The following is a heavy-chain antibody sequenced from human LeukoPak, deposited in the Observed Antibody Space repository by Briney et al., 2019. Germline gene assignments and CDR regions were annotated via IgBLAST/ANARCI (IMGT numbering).Heavy chain of an antibody. V-gene: IGHV4-39*01. CDR2: IYYSGST. D-gene: IGHD6-19*01. CDR3: ATHSSGSYYFGY. CDR1: GGSISTRSYY. J-gene: IGHJ4*02. Sequence: SETLSLTCTVSGGSISTRSYYWGWIRQPPGKGLEWIGSIYYSGSTYYNPSLKSRVTISADTSKNQFSLKLSSVTAADTAVFFCATHSSGSYYFGYWGQGTLVTVSS.